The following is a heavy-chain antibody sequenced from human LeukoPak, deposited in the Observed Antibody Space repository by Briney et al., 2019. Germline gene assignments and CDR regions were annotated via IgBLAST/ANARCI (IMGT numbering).Heavy chain of an antibody. J-gene: IGHJ2*01. Sequence: PSETLSLTCTVSGGSISSSSYYWGWIRQPPGKGLEWIGIIYYSGSTYYNPSLKSRVTISVDTSKNQFSLKLSSVTAADTAVYYCARELYSSSSRAYWYFDLWGRGTLVTVSS. D-gene: IGHD6-6*01. CDR3: ARELYSSSSRAYWYFDL. V-gene: IGHV4-39*07. CDR1: GGSISSSSYY. CDR2: IYYSGST.